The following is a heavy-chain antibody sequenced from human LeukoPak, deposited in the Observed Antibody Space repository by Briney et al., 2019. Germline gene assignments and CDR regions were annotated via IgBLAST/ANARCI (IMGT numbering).Heavy chain of an antibody. CDR1: GYSISSGYY. D-gene: IGHD6-13*01. CDR3: ARTDRVSWFDP. CDR2: TYYSGSS. V-gene: IGHV4-38-2*02. J-gene: IGHJ5*02. Sequence: SETLSLTCSVSGYSISSGYYWGWIRQPPGKGLEWIGYTYYSGSSYYNPSLKSRVTISVDTSKNEFSLNLSSVTAADTAVYYCARTDRVSWFDPWGQGTLVTVSS.